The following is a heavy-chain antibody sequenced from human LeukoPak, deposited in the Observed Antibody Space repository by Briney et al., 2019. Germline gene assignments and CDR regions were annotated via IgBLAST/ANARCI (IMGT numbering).Heavy chain of an antibody. V-gene: IGHV1-18*01. CDR2: ISAYNVNT. J-gene: IGHJ3*02. D-gene: IGHD3-22*01. CDR1: GYTFTTYG. Sequence: ASVKVSCKASGYTFTTYGISWVRQAPRQGLEWMGWISAYNVNTNYAQKLQGRVTMTTDTSTSTAYMELRSLRSDDTAVYSCARYKPQTYYYDSSGPGGAFDIWGQGTMVTVSS. CDR3: ARYKPQTYYYDSSGPGGAFDI.